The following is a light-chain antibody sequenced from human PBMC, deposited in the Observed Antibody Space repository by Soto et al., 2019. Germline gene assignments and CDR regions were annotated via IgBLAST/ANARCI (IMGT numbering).Light chain of an antibody. CDR3: QQCDQLPLT. CDR2: DAS. Sequence: DIQMTQSPSSRSASVGGRVTITCQASQDISNCLNWYQQKPGKAPKLLIYDASKLETGVPSRFSGSGSATHFTLTISSLQAADIARYYCQQCDQLPLTFGGGTKVDI. V-gene: IGKV1-33*01. CDR1: QDISNC. J-gene: IGKJ4*01.